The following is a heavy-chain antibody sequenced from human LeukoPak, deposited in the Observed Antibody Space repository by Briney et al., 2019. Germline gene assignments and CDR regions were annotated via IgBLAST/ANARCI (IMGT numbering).Heavy chain of an antibody. CDR1: GFTFSSYG. V-gene: IGHV3-30*18. Sequence: GGSLRLSCVASGFTFSSYGMHWVRQAPGKGLEWVAVISYDGSNKYYADSVKGRFTISRDNSKNTLYLQMNSLRAEDTAVYYCAKADIVVVVAANLDYWGQGTLVTVSS. D-gene: IGHD2-15*01. CDR2: ISYDGSNK. J-gene: IGHJ4*02. CDR3: AKADIVVVVAANLDY.